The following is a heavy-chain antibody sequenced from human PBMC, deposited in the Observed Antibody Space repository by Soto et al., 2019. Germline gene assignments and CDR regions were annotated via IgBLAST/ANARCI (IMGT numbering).Heavy chain of an antibody. CDR1: GFTFSTYA. CDR3: ARDVSGFEYFDY. V-gene: IGHV3-30-3*01. Sequence: QVQLVESGGGVVQPGRSLRLSCAASGFTFSTYAMHWVRQAPGKGLDWVALISYNGINKYYADSVKGRFTISRDNSKSTLYLQMNGLRAEDTAVYFCARDVSGFEYFDYWGQGTLVTISS. CDR2: ISYNGINK. D-gene: IGHD3-9*01. J-gene: IGHJ4*02.